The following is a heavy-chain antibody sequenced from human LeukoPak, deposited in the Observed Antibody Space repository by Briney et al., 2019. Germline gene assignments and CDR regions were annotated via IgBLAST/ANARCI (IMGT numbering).Heavy chain of an antibody. D-gene: IGHD4-17*01. J-gene: IGHJ4*02. CDR1: GFTFSSSD. Sequence: GGSLRLSCAASGFTFSSSDMNWVRQAPGKGLKWVSYITSSSSTICYADSVKGRFTISRDNAKNSLYPQMNSLRDEDTAVYYCARDRDGDPSFEYWGQGTLVTVSS. CDR3: ARDRDGDPSFEY. V-gene: IGHV3-48*02. CDR2: ITSSSSTI.